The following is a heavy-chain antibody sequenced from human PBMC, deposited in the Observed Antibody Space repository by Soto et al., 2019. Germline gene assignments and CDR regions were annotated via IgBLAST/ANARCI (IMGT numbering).Heavy chain of an antibody. Sequence: EVQLVESGGGLVKPGGSLRLSCAASGFSFNYAWMSWVRQAPGKGLEWVGRIKKKTDGGTADYAAPVKGRFTISRDDSKMTIYLQMNSIKIEDTGVYYCTTDCSGGSCYPGAYYYYYGMDVWGPGTTVTVSS. CDR2: IKKKTDGGTA. CDR3: TTDCSGGSCYPGAYYYYYGMDV. D-gene: IGHD2-15*01. CDR1: GFSFNYAW. V-gene: IGHV3-15*01. J-gene: IGHJ6*02.